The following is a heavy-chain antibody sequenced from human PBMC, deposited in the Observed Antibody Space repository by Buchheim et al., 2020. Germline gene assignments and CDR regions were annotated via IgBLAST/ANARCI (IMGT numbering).Heavy chain of an antibody. CDR1: GFTFDTYG. J-gene: IGHJ4*02. Sequence: EVLLVESGGGLLQPGGSLRLSCAASGFTFDTYGMNWVRQAPGKGLEWLSYISSGSSTIYYADSVKGRFTISRDNAKNSLSLQMNSLRAEDTAVYYCARADCSGGSCYSDYWGQGA. V-gene: IGHV3-48*01. D-gene: IGHD2-15*01. CDR3: ARADCSGGSCYSDY. CDR2: ISSGSSTI.